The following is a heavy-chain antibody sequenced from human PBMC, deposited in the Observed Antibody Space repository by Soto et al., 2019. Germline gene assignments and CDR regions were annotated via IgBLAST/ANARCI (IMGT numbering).Heavy chain of an antibody. D-gene: IGHD6-13*01. V-gene: IGHV3-33*01. CDR1: GFTFSSYG. CDR3: ARGARIAAIYYYGMDV. J-gene: IGHJ6*02. Sequence: GGSLRLSCAASGFTFSSYGMHWVRQAPGKGLEWVAVIWYDGSNKYYADSVKGRFTISRDNSKKTLYLQMNSLRAEDTAVYYCARGARIAAIYYYGMDVWGQGTTVTVSS. CDR2: IWYDGSNK.